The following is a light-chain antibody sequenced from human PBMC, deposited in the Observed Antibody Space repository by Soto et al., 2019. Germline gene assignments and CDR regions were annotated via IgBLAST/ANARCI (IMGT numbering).Light chain of an antibody. V-gene: IGLV1-40*01. CDR3: QSYDTGLSGPVV. CDR1: GSNIGAGFD. CDR2: GNT. J-gene: IGLJ2*01. Sequence: QSALTQPPSLSGAPGQNIIISCTGGGSNIGAGFDVHWYQQLPGTAPKLLIYGNTNRPSGVSDRFSGSKSGTSASLVITGIQAEDDAEYYCQSYDTGLSGPVVFGGGTKLTVL.